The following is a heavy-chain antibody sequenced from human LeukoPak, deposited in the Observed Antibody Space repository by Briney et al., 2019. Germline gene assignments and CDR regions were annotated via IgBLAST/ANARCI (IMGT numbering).Heavy chain of an antibody. CDR2: INWNGGST. CDR1: GFIFDDHG. V-gene: IGHV3-20*04. J-gene: IGHJ4*02. CDR3: ARGEWDLRD. D-gene: IGHD1-26*01. Sequence: GGSLRLSCAASGFIFDDHGMTWVRQVPGKGLEWVSGINWNGGSTGYVDSVKGRFTISRDNAKNVLFLQMNNLRVEDTAFYYCARGEWDLRDWGQGTLVIVSS.